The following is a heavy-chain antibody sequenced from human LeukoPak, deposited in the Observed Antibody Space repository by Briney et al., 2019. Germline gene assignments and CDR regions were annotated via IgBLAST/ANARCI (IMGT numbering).Heavy chain of an antibody. Sequence: PGGSLRLSCAASGFTFSSYGMHWVRQAPGKGLEWVAVISYDGSNKYYADSVKGRFTISRDNSKNTLYLQMNSLRAEDTAVYYCAKDLGSWSDAFDIWGQGTMVTVSS. V-gene: IGHV3-30*18. CDR3: AKDLGSWSDAFDI. CDR1: GFTFSSYG. D-gene: IGHD6-13*01. J-gene: IGHJ3*02. CDR2: ISYDGSNK.